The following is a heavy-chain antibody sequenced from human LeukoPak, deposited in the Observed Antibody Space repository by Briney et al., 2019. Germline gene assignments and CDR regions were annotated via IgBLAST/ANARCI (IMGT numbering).Heavy chain of an antibody. D-gene: IGHD3-22*01. CDR2: ISYDGSSE. CDR1: GFTFSNYG. Sequence: TGGSLRLSCTASGFTFSNYGMHWVRQAPGKGLEWVAVISYDGSSEYYADSVKGRFTISRDNSKNTLFLQMNSPRPEDTAVYHCAKVALFSGYYPPFDYWGQGTLVTVSS. CDR3: AKVALFSGYYPPFDY. V-gene: IGHV3-30*18. J-gene: IGHJ4*02.